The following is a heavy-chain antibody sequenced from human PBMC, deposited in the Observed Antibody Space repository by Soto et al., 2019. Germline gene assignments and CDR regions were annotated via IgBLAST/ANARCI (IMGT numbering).Heavy chain of an antibody. CDR1: GYSFTSSW. J-gene: IGHJ3*02. D-gene: IGHD6-19*01. CDR3: ARAAVAGTSSASDI. CDR2: IYPGDSDT. V-gene: IGHV5-51*01. Sequence: GESLKISCKGSGYSFTSSWIAWVRQMPGKGLEWMGIIYPGDSDTRYSPSFKVQVTISADKSINTAYLQWSSLKASDTAMYYCARAAVAGTSSASDIWGQGTMVTVSS.